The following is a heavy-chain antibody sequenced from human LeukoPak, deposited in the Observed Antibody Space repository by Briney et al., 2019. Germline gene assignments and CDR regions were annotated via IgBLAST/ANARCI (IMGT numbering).Heavy chain of an antibody. CDR3: ARGYYSSSRFDS. CDR2: VNSDGSTT. Sequence: PGGSLRLSCAASGFPFSNYWMHWVRQAPGKGLVWVSRVNSDGSTTNYADSVKGRFTISRDNAENKLYMRMNSLRPEDTAVYYCARGYYSSSRFDSWGQGTLVTVSS. V-gene: IGHV3-74*01. D-gene: IGHD6-13*01. J-gene: IGHJ4*02. CDR1: GFPFSNYW.